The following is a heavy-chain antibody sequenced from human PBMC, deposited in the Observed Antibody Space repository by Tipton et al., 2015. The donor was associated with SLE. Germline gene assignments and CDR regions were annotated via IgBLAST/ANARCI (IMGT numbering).Heavy chain of an antibody. Sequence: AVSGGFFVSSNYMSWVRQAPGKGLEWISVLFSDGRTFYADSVKGRFTISRDNSKNTVSLQMDSLRADDTAIYYCAKDTTLFDYWGQGTLVTVSS. V-gene: IGHV3-53*01. CDR2: LFSDGRT. CDR1: GGFFVSSNY. D-gene: IGHD1-26*01. CDR3: AKDTTLFDY. J-gene: IGHJ4*02.